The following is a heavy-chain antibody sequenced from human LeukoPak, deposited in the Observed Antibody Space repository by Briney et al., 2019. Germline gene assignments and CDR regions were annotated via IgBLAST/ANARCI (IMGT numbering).Heavy chain of an antibody. D-gene: IGHD1-14*01. CDR2: ISGSGDST. J-gene: IGHJ4*02. Sequence: GGSLRLSCAASGFTFSSYAMSWVRQAPGKGLEWVSAISGSGDSTYYGDSVKGRFTISRDNSKNTLYLQMNSLRAEDTAVYYCARHPGPELAADYWGQGTLVTVSS. V-gene: IGHV3-23*01. CDR1: GFTFSSYA. CDR3: ARHPGPELAADY.